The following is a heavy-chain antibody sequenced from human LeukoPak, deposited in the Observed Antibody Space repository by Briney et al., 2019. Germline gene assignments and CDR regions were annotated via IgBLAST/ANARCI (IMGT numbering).Heavy chain of an antibody. J-gene: IGHJ4*02. CDR2: INHSGST. Sequence: GSLRPSCAASGFTFSSYAMHWVRQPPGKGLEWIGEINHSGSTNYNPSLKSRVTISVDTSKNQFSLKLSSVTAADTAVYYCASLGNSNFDYWGQGTLVTVSS. D-gene: IGHD4-23*01. V-gene: IGHV4-34*01. CDR3: ASLGNSNFDY. CDR1: GFTFSSYA.